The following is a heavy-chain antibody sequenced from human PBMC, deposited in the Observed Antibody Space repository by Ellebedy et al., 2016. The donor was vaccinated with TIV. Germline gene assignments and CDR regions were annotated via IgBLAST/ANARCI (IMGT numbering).Heavy chain of an antibody. J-gene: IGHJ2*01. Sequence: SETLSLXXTVSGGSISSSNWWSWVRQPPGKGLEWIGEIYHSGSTNYNPSLKSRVTISVDTSKNQFSLKLSSVTAADTAVYYCARGRRRWLQSNYWYFDLWGRGTLVTVSS. CDR3: ARGRRRWLQSNYWYFDL. D-gene: IGHD5-24*01. V-gene: IGHV4-4*02. CDR2: IYHSGST. CDR1: GGSISSSNW.